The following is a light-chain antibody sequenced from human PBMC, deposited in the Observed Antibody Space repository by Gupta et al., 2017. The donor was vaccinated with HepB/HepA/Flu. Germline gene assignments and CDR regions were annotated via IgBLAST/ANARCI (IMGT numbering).Light chain of an antibody. CDR3: QQYVSSPPWT. J-gene: IGKJ1*01. V-gene: IGKV3-20*01. Sequence: EIVLTQSPGTLSLSPGERATLSCRASQSVSSNYLAWYQQKPGQAPRLLIYGASSRATGIPDWFSGSGSGTDFTLTISRLEPEDFAVYYCQQYVSSPPWTFGQGTKVEIK. CDR2: GAS. CDR1: QSVSSNY.